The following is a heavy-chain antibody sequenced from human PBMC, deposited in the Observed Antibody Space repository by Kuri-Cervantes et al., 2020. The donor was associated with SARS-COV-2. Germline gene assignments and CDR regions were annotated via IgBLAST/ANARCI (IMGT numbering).Heavy chain of an antibody. D-gene: IGHD3-16*01. CDR2: ISYDGSNK. CDR1: GFTFSSYG. V-gene: IGHV3-30*18. J-gene: IGHJ6*02. CDR3: AKAEVRSEFGYFYYGMDV. Sequence: GESLKISCAASGFTFSSYGMHWVRQAPGKGLEWVAVISYDGSNKYYADSVKGRFAISRDNSKNTLYLQMNSLRADDTALYYCAKAEVRSEFGYFYYGMDVWVQGTKVTVSS.